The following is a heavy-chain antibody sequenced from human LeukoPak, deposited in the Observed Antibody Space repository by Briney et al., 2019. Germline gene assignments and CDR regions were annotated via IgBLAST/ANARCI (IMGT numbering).Heavy chain of an antibody. D-gene: IGHD3-22*01. J-gene: IGHJ3*02. CDR3: ARDLTMIVGTDAFDI. Sequence: PSETLSLTCTVSGGSMNSSSYYWGWIRQPPGKGLEWIGSIYYSGTTYYNPSLKSRVTISVDTSKNQFSLKLSSVTAADTAVYYCARDLTMIVGTDAFDIWGQGTMVTVSS. V-gene: IGHV4-39*07. CDR1: GGSMNSSSYY. CDR2: IYYSGTT.